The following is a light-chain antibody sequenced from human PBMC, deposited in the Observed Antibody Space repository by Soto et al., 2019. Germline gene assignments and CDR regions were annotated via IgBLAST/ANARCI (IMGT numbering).Light chain of an antibody. CDR1: QSISSW. CDR2: DAS. V-gene: IGKV1-5*01. J-gene: IGKJ1*01. CDR3: QQYNSYPWT. Sequence: DIQMTQSPSTLSASVGDRVTITCRASQSISSWLAWYQQKPGKAPKLLIYDASSLESGVPSRFSGSGSGTEFPLTISSLQPDDFATYYGQQYNSYPWTFGQGTKGEIK.